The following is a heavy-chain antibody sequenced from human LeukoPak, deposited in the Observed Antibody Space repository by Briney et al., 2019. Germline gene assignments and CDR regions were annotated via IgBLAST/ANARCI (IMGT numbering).Heavy chain of an antibody. CDR2: ISAYNGNT. CDR3: ARFSQVATYSDS. D-gene: IGHD5-12*01. Sequence: ASVTVSCKASGYTFSNYGITWVRQAPGQGLEWMGWISAYNGNTNYAQKLQGRVTMTTDTSTSTAYMELRSLISDDTAVYYCARFSQVATYSDSWGQGTLVTVSS. V-gene: IGHV1-18*01. J-gene: IGHJ4*02. CDR1: GYTFSNYG.